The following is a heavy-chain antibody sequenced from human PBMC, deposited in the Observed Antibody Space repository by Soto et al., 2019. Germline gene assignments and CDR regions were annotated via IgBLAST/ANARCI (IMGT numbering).Heavy chain of an antibody. V-gene: IGHV1-18*01. Sequence: ASVKVSCKASGYALTSYGISWVRQAPGQGLEWMGWISAYNGNTNYAQKLQGRVTMTTDTSTSTAYMELRSLRSDDTAVYYCARDLEDIIVVPAARAGPSAEYFQHWG. J-gene: IGHJ1*01. CDR2: ISAYNGNT. D-gene: IGHD2-2*01. CDR3: ARDLEDIIVVPAARAGPSAEYFQH. CDR1: GYALTSYG.